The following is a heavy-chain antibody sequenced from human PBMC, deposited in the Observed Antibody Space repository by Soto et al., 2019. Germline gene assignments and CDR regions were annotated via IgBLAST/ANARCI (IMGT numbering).Heavy chain of an antibody. CDR1: RGTFSSYT. CDR2: IIPILGIA. V-gene: IGHV1-69*02. D-gene: IGHD5-12*01. CDR3: ASDVDIVATIIKQEGYYFDY. Sequence: SVNVSCKASRGTFSSYTISWVRQAPGQGLEWMGRIIPILGIANYAQKFQGRVTITADKSTSTAYMELSSLRSEDTAVYYCASDVDIVATIIKQEGYYFDYWGQ. J-gene: IGHJ4*01.